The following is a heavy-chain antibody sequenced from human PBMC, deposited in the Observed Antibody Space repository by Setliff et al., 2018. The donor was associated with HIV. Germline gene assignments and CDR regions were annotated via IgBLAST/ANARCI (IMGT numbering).Heavy chain of an antibody. CDR3: ARSFSGRYFWSGYYTGPDPKGENAFDI. CDR2: IYSSGST. V-gene: IGHV4-39*02. Sequence: LSLTCTVSGGSISSGDYFLSWIRQPPGKGLEWIGRIYSSGSTYYQPSLQGRVSMSIDSSKNHFSLSLRYVTAADTAVYYCARSFSGRYFWSGYYTGPDPKGENAFDIWGQGTMVTVSS. CDR1: GGSISSGDYF. J-gene: IGHJ3*02. D-gene: IGHD3-3*01.